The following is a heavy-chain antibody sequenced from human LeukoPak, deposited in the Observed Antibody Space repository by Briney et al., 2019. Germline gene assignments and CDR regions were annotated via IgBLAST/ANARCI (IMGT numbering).Heavy chain of an antibody. CDR2: ISGSGGST. CDR3: AKSPSGELQSLLFDY. Sequence: GGSLRLSCAASGFTFSSYAMSWVRQAPGKGLEWVSAISGSGGSTYYADSVKGRFTISRDNSKNTLYLQMNSLRAEDTAVYYCAKSPSGELQSLLFDYWGQGTLVTVSS. CDR1: GFTFSSYA. D-gene: IGHD1-26*01. V-gene: IGHV3-23*01. J-gene: IGHJ4*02.